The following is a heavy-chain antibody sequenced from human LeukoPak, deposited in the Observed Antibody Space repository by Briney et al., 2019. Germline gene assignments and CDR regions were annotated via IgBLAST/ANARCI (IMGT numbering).Heavy chain of an antibody. CDR1: GFTFSSYS. CDR2: ISSSSSYI. CDR3: ARVTPTEITMIVVVITHLDY. J-gene: IGHJ4*02. V-gene: IGHV3-21*01. Sequence: GGSLRLSCAASGFTFSSYSMNWVRQAPGKGLEWVSSISSSSSYIYYADSVKGRFTISRDNAKNSLYLQMNSLRAEDTAVYYCARVTPTEITMIVVVITHLDYWGQGTLVTVSS. D-gene: IGHD3-22*01.